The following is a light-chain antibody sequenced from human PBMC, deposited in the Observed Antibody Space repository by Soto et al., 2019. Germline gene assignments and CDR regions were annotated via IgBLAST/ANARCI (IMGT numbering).Light chain of an antibody. Sequence: EIVLTQSPGTLSLSPGERATLSCRASQSVSSSYLGWYQQKPGQAPRLLIYGASSRATGIPDRFTGSGSGTDFTLTISSLEPEDFAVYYCQQYGSLLTFGGGTKVEIK. J-gene: IGKJ4*01. CDR1: QSVSSSY. CDR3: QQYGSLLT. CDR2: GAS. V-gene: IGKV3-20*01.